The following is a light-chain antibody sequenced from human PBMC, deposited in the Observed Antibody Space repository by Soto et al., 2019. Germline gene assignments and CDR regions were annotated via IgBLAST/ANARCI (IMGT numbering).Light chain of an antibody. CDR1: QGIRSY. J-gene: IGKJ1*01. CDR3: QQEYSIQWT. V-gene: IGKV1-39*01. Sequence: DIQMTLSPSSLSASVGDRVSITCRASQGIRSYLNWYQQKPGKAPELLIYATSNLQSGAPPRFSASGSGTDFTLTISSLQPEDVASYYCQQEYSIQWTSGQGTKVEIK. CDR2: ATS.